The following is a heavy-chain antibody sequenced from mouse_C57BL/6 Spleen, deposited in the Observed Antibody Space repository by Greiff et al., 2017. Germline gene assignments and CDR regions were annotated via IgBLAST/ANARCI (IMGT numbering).Heavy chain of an antibody. V-gene: IGHV1-61*01. J-gene: IGHJ2*01. CDR3: ARRLTGFDY. CDR1: GYTFTSYW. CDR2: IYPSDSET. Sequence: QVQLKQPGAELVRPGSSVKLSCKASGYTFTSYWMAWVKQRPGQGLECIGNIYPSDSETHYNQKFKDKATLTVDKSSSTAYMQLSSLTSEDSAVYYCARRLTGFDYWGQGTTLTVSS. D-gene: IGHD4-1*01.